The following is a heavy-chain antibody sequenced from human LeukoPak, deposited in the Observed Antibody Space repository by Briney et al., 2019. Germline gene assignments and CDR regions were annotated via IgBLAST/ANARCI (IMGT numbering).Heavy chain of an antibody. D-gene: IGHD1-26*01. V-gene: IGHV4-59*01. J-gene: IGHJ4*02. CDR3: ARRHISGIYIFDY. CDR2: IYYIGT. CDR1: GGSISSYY. Sequence: PSETLSLTCTVSGGSISSYYWSWIRQPPGKGLEWIAYIYYIGTNHNPPHNIRVTISIDTSKNQYSLNLSSVPAADTAVYYCARRHISGIYIFDYWGQGTLVSVSS.